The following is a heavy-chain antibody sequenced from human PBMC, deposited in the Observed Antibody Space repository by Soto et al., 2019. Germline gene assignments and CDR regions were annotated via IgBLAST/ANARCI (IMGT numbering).Heavy chain of an antibody. Sequence: GGSLRLSCAASGFTVSTNYMSWVRQAPGKGLEWVSLIHSGGTTYYADSVKGRFTFSRDDSKSTLYLQMNSLRAEDTAVYYCARLAVAATGYFDYWGQGTLVTVSS. CDR2: IHSGGTT. CDR1: GFTVSTNY. V-gene: IGHV3-66*04. CDR3: ARLAVAATGYFDY. D-gene: IGHD2-15*01. J-gene: IGHJ4*02.